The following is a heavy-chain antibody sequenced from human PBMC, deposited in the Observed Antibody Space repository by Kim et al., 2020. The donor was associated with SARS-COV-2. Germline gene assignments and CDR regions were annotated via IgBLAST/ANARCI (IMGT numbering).Heavy chain of an antibody. V-gene: IGHV5-51*01. CDR2: IYPGDSDT. J-gene: IGHJ6*02. CDR1: GYSFTSYW. Sequence: GESLKISCKGSGYSFTSYWIGWVRQMPGKGLEWMGTIYPGDSDTRYSPSFQGQVTISADKSISTAYLQWSSLKASDTAMYYRARDVAAAGYYYYGMDVWGQGTTVTVSS. CDR3: ARDVAAAGYYYYGMDV. D-gene: IGHD6-13*01.